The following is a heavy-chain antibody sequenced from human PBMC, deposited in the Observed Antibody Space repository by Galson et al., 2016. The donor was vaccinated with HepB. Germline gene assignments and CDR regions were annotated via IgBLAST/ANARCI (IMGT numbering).Heavy chain of an antibody. Sequence: SCAASGFTFSRSWMTWVRQAPGRGLEWLANIKEDGSSTNHVDSVKGRFTISRDNAKTSLYLQMNSLRAEDTAVYYCARGHISGRGPFFDYWGQGIPVTVSS. D-gene: IGHD5-12*01. V-gene: IGHV3-7*03. CDR3: ARGHISGRGPFFDY. CDR2: IKEDGSST. J-gene: IGHJ4*02. CDR1: GFTFSRSW.